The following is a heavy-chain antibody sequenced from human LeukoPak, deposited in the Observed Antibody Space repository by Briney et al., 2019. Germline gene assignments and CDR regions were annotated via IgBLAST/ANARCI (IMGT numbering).Heavy chain of an antibody. Sequence: ASVRVSCKASGYTFIGYYLHWVRQAPGQGLEWMGWISTYNGNTNYAQKLQGRVTMTTDTSTSTAYMELRSLISDDAAVYYCARGDDYGDYWGLYWGQGTLVTVSS. CDR1: GYTFIGYY. V-gene: IGHV1-18*04. J-gene: IGHJ4*02. CDR2: ISTYNGNT. D-gene: IGHD4-17*01. CDR3: ARGDDYGDYWGLY.